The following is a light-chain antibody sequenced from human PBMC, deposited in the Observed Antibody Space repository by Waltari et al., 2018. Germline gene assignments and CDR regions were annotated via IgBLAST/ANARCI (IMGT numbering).Light chain of an antibody. CDR1: QSVSKY. Sequence: EVVLTQSPGTLSLSPGERATLSCWASQSVSKYLAWYQQRPGQAPRLLIYAASTRATGIPDRFSGSGSGTDFSLTISRLEPEDFAVYYCQNHERLPATFGQGTKVEIK. CDR2: AAS. J-gene: IGKJ1*01. CDR3: QNHERLPAT. V-gene: IGKV3-20*01.